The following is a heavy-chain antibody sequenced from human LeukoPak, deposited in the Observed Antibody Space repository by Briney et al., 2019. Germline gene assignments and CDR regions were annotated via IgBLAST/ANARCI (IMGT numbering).Heavy chain of an antibody. CDR1: GFTFSTHA. CDR3: ARGYTYME. CDR2: ISGPGGTT. J-gene: IGHJ4*02. V-gene: IGHV3-23*01. Sequence: GGSLRLSCVVSGFTFSTHAMTWVRQAPGKGLERVSDISGPGGTTYYAASVKGRFTISRDNAKNSVYLQMNSLRAEDTAVYYCARGYTYMEGGQGTLVTVSS. D-gene: IGHD2-2*02.